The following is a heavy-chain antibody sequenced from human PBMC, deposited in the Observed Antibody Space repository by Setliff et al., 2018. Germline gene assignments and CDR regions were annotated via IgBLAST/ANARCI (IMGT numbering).Heavy chain of an antibody. J-gene: IGHJ5*02. CDR3: ARDGYPGTS. D-gene: IGHD2-2*03. Sequence: GGSLRLSCAASGFTFSSYAMSWVRQAPGKGLEWVSAISGSGGSTYYADSVKGRFTISRDNSKNSLYLQMNSLRVEDTAVYYCARDGYPGTSWGQGTLVTVSS. V-gene: IGHV3-23*01. CDR2: ISGSGGST. CDR1: GFTFSSYA.